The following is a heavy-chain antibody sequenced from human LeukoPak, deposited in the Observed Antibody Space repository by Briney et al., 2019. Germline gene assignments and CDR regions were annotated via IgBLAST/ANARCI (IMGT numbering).Heavy chain of an antibody. CDR3: ARLLVPAAIIDY. CDR2: MNHSGST. D-gene: IGHD2-2*01. Sequence: SDTLSLTCAVYGGSFSGYYWSWLRQPPGKGLEWLGEMNHSGSTNYNPSLKRRVTISVDTSKNQFSLNLSSVTAADTAVYYCARLLVPAAIIDYWGQGTLVAVSS. J-gene: IGHJ4*02. CDR1: GGSFSGYY. V-gene: IGHV4-34*01.